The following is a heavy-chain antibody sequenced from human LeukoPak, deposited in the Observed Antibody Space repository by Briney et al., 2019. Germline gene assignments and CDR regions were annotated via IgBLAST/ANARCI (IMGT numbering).Heavy chain of an antibody. CDR2: IYPSGST. Sequence: SETLSLTCAVSGGSISSTNWWNWVRQPPGKGLEWIGEIYPSGSTYYNPSLKSRVTISVDKSKNQFSLKLSSVAAADTALYYCARSQDVDVVTTHRPFDIWGQGTVVTVSS. CDR1: GGSISSTNW. V-gene: IGHV4-4*02. CDR3: ARSQDVDVVTTHRPFDI. J-gene: IGHJ3*02. D-gene: IGHD5-12*01.